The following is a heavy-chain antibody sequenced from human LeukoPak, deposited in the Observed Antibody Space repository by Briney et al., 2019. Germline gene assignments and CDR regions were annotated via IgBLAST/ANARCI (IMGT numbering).Heavy chain of an antibody. CDR1: EFSRITTGVG. CDR3: SHTDDSSGYYDFDY. D-gene: IGHD3-22*01. J-gene: IGHJ4*02. CDR2: IYWDDDN. Sequence: SGPTLVNPTLTLTLNSTFSEFSRITTGVGVGLIRQHPRIALERPALIYWDDDNLYSRPLKSRLTTTKDTCKNQVVLTMTNMDPVDTPTYYCSHTDDSSGYYDFDYWGQGTLVTVSS. V-gene: IGHV2-5*02.